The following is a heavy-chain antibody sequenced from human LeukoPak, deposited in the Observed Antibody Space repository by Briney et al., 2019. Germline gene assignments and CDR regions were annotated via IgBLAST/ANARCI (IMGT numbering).Heavy chain of an antibody. V-gene: IGHV4-4*07. J-gene: IGHJ4*02. CDR1: GGSISRFY. CDR3: AREWGVAFDY. D-gene: IGHD3-10*01. Sequence: SETLSLTCTVSGGSISRFYWSWIRQPAGKGLEWIGRIYSSGSTNYNPSLKGRVTMSVDASKNQFSLKVSSVTAADTAVYYCAREWGVAFDYWGQGTLVTVSS. CDR2: IYSSGST.